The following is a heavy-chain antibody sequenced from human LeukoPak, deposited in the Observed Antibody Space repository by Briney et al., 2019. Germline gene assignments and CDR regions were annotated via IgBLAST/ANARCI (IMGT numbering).Heavy chain of an antibody. J-gene: IGHJ4*02. V-gene: IGHV4-4*07. CDR3: ARAPRARYSGYDGEYFDY. CDR2: IYTSGST. CDR1: GGSISSYY. Sequence: SETLSLTCTVSGGSISSYYWSWIRQPAGKGLEWIGRIYTSGSTNYNPSLKSRVTMSVDTSKNQFPLKLSSVTAADTAVYYCARAPRARYSGYDGEYFDYWGQGTLVTVSS. D-gene: IGHD5-12*01.